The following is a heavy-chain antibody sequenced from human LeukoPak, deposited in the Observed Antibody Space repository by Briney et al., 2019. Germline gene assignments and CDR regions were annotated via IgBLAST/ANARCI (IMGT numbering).Heavy chain of an antibody. J-gene: IGHJ3*02. D-gene: IGHD4-17*01. Sequence: SSETLSLTCAVSTDSFSSHYWIWIRQPPGKGLEWIGYISYIGSTNYNPSLKSRVTISIDTSKNQFSLKLSSVTAADTAVYYCARDLVTVTKGFDIWGQGTMVSVSS. CDR3: ARDLVTVTKGFDI. CDR1: TDSFSSHY. CDR2: ISYIGST. V-gene: IGHV4-59*11.